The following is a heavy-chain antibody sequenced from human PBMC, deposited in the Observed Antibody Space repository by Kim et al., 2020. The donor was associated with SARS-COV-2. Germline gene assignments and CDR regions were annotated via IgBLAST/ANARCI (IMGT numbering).Heavy chain of an antibody. J-gene: IGHJ4*02. D-gene: IGHD2-15*01. CDR3: ATAGSGITNPAFDY. V-gene: IGHV1-24*01. CDR2: FDPEDGET. Sequence: ASVKVSCKVSGYTLTELSMHWVRQAPGKGLEWMGGFDPEDGETIYAQKFQGRVTMTEDTSTDTAYMELSSLRSEDTAVYYCATAGSGITNPAFDYWGQGTLVTVSS. CDR1: GYTLTELS.